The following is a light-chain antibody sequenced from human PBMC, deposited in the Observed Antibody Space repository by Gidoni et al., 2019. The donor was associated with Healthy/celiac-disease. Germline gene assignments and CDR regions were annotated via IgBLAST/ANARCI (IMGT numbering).Light chain of an antibody. CDR2: GAS. J-gene: IGKJ1*01. Sequence: EIEMTQSPATLAVSPAERATVSCSASQSVSSNLAWYQQKPGQSPRLLIYGASTRATGIPARFSGSGSGTEFTLTISSLQSEDFAVYYCKQYNNWPRTFGQGTKVEIK. CDR3: KQYNNWPRT. V-gene: IGKV3-15*01. CDR1: QSVSSN.